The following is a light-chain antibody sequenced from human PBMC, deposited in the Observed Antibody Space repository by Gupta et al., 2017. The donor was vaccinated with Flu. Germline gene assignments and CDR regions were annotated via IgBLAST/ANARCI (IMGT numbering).Light chain of an antibody. V-gene: IGKV3-15*01. Sequence: ATLAVSPGERVTLSCRASQSVGTDLAWYQQKPGQAPRPLIYGASTRATGVPARFSGGGSGTEFTLAISSLQSEDFAVYYCQQYNNWPQRSFGQGTKVDIK. J-gene: IGKJ2*03. CDR2: GAS. CDR1: QSVGTD. CDR3: QQYNNWPQRS.